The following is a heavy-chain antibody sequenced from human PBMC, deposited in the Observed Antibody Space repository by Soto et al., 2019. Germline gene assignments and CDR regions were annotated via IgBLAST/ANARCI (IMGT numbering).Heavy chain of an antibody. Sequence: PGGSLRLSCAASGFTVSSNYMSWVRQAPGKGLEWVSVIYSGGSTYYADSVKGRFTISRDNSKNTLYLQMNSLRAEDTAVYYCARDRSQYYYGSGSYYDSAYYYIDVWGKGTTVTVAS. J-gene: IGHJ6*03. CDR1: GFTVSSNY. CDR3: ARDRSQYYYGSGSYYDSAYYYIDV. CDR2: IYSGGST. D-gene: IGHD3-10*01. V-gene: IGHV3-66*01.